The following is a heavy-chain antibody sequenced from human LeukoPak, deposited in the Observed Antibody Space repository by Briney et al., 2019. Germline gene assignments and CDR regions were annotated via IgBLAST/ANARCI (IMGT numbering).Heavy chain of an antibody. V-gene: IGHV3-33*01. J-gene: IGHJ4*02. CDR3: ARDRGVGSLGLRY. CDR1: GFTFSSYG. Sequence: SGGSLRLSCAASGFTFSSYGMHWVRQAPGKGLEWVAVIWYDGSNKYYADSVKGRFTISRDNSKNTLYLQMNSLRAEDTAVYYCARDRGVGSLGLRYWGQGTLVTVSS. D-gene: IGHD1-26*01. CDR2: IWYDGSNK.